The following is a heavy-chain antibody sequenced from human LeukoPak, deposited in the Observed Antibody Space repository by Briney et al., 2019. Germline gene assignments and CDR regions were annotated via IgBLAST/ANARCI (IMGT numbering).Heavy chain of an antibody. CDR3: AKDRRKEGAAAKYDY. CDR2: ISGSGGST. D-gene: IGHD6-13*01. V-gene: IGHV3-23*01. Sequence: GGPLRLSCAASGFTFSSYAMSWVRQAPGKGLEWVSAISGSGGSTYYADSVKGRFTISRDNSKNTLYLQMNSLRAEDTAVYYCAKDRRKEGAAAKYDYWGQGTLVTVSS. CDR1: GFTFSSYA. J-gene: IGHJ4*02.